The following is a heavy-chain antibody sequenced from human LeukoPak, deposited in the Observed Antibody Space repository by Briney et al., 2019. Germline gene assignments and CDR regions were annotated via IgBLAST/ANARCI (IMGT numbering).Heavy chain of an antibody. CDR3: ARDTYDAFDI. CDR1: GGSFSGYY. J-gene: IGHJ3*02. D-gene: IGHD2-2*02. V-gene: IGHV4-34*01. Sequence: ASETLSLTCAVYGGSFSGYYWSWIRQPPGKGLEWIGEINHSGSTNYNPSLKSRVTILVDTSKNQFSLKLSSVTAADTAVYYCARDTYDAFDIWGQGTMVTVSS. CDR2: INHSGST.